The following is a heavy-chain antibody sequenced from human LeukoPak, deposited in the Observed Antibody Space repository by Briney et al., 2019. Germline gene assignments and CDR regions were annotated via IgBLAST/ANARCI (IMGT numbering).Heavy chain of an antibody. CDR2: IIPIFGTA. V-gene: IGHV1-69*05. Sequence: SVKVSCKASGGTFSSYAISWVRQAPGQGLEWMGGIIPIFGTANYAQKFQGRVTITTDESTSTAYMELSSLRSEDTAVYYCARVHLGGNYANNWFDPWGQGTLVTVSS. D-gene: IGHD1-7*01. CDR3: ARVHLGGNYANNWFDP. J-gene: IGHJ5*02. CDR1: GGTFSSYA.